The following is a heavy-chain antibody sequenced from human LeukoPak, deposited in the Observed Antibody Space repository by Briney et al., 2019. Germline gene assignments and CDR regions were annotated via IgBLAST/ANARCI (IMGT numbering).Heavy chain of an antibody. Sequence: GGSLRLSCAASGFTFSSYAMSWVRQAPGKGLEWVSAISGSGGSTYCADSVKGRFTISRDNSKNTLYLQMNSLRAEDTAVYYCAKGGERYPIVVVITNWGQGTLVTVSS. J-gene: IGHJ4*02. V-gene: IGHV3-23*01. CDR3: AKGGERYPIVVVITN. CDR1: GFTFSSYA. CDR2: ISGSGGST. D-gene: IGHD3-22*01.